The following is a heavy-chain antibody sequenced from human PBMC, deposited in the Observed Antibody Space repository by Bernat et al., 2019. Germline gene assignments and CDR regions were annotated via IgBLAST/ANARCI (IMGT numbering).Heavy chain of an antibody. V-gene: IGHV3-23*01. CDR3: AKDYRLVRRGVIILYYFDY. CDR1: GFTFSSYA. CDR2: ISGSGGST. D-gene: IGHD3-10*01. Sequence: EVQLLESGGGLVQPGGSLRLSCAASGFTFSSYAMSWVRQAPGKGLEWVSAISGSGGSTYYADSVKGRFTISRDNSKNTLYLQMNSLRAEDTAVYYCAKDYRLVRRGVIILYYFDYWGQGTLVTASS. J-gene: IGHJ4*02.